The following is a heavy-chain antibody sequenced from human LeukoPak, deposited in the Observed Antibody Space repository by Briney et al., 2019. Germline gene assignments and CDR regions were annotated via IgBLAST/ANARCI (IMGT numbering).Heavy chain of an antibody. V-gene: IGHV1-46*01. CDR2: INPSGGST. CDR1: GYTFTNYY. J-gene: IGHJ6*02. D-gene: IGHD1-26*01. Sequence: ASVKVSCKASGYTFTNYYMHWVRQAPGQGLEWMGIINPSGGSTSYAQKFQGRVTMTRDTSTSTVYMELSSLRSEDTAVYYCARSGEIVGGYYYYYGMDVWGQGTTVTVSS. CDR3: ARSGEIVGGYYYYYGMDV.